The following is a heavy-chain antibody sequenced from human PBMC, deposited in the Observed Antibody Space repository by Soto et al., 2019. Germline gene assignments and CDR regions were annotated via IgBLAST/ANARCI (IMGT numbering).Heavy chain of an antibody. CDR3: ARGSPPGTRTRGDH. CDR2: IYMRGST. V-gene: IGHV3-66*01. J-gene: IGHJ4*02. CDR1: GFTVSSKY. D-gene: IGHD1-26*01. Sequence: EVQLVESGGGLVQPGESLRLSCAASGFTVSSKYMSWVRQAPGKGLEWVSIIYMRGSTFYADSVKGRFTISRDTSKNNLFTQKDHLTVQGTAMASLARGSPPGTRTRGDHGGQGTLVTVSS.